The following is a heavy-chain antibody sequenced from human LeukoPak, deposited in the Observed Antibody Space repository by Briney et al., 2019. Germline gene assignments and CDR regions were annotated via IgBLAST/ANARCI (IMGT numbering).Heavy chain of an antibody. V-gene: IGHV1-2*02. J-gene: IGHJ4*02. CDR3: ARAAAAGNRVLDY. D-gene: IGHD6-13*01. CDR2: INPDSGGT. Sequence: GASVKVSCKASGYTFTDYYIHWVRQAPGQGLEWMGWINPDSGGTKYAQKFQGRVTMTRDTSISTAYMVLSTLRSDDTAVYYCARAAAAGNRVLDYWGQGTLVTVSS. CDR1: GYTFTDYY.